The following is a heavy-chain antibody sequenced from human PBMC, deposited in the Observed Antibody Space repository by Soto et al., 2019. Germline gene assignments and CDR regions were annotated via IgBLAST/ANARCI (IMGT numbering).Heavy chain of an antibody. D-gene: IGHD1-26*01. CDR2: IYFTGSA. V-gene: IGHV4-31*03. J-gene: IGHJ5*02. CDR1: GDSITSGGYY. CDR3: ARERVLRSGWFDP. Sequence: QVQLRESGPGLVKPSQALSLVCSVSGDSITSGGYYWTWLRQRLGKGLEWIGYIYFTGSAYYNPSLKSRMTMSVDTSKNQFSLRLSSVTAADTAFYYCARERVLRSGWFDPWGQGTLVTVSS.